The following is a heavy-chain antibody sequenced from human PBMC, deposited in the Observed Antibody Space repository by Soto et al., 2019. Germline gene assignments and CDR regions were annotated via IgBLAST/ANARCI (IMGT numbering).Heavy chain of an antibody. CDR2: VSSSGTTI. V-gene: IGHV3-11*01. Sequence: QVQLVESGGGLVKPGGSLRLSCAASGFTFSDYDMSWIRQAPGKGLEWVSFVSSSGTTIYYADSVKGRFTISRDNAKNSLHRQMNSLRADDTAVYYCARMGPRAARPSYWGQGTLVTISS. CDR1: GFTFSDYD. J-gene: IGHJ4*02. CDR3: ARMGPRAARPSY. D-gene: IGHD6-6*01.